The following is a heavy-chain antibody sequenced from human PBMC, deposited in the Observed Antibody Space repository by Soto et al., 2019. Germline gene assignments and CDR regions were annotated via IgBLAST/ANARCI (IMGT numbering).Heavy chain of an antibody. D-gene: IGHD3-10*01. CDR3: AREHPPDYYGDY. CDR1: GYTFTSYG. CDR2: ISAYNGNT. V-gene: IGHV1-18*01. J-gene: IGHJ4*02. Sequence: QVQLVQSGAEVKKPGASVKVSCKASGYTFTSYGISWVRQAPGQGLEWMGWISAYNGNTNYAQKLQGRGTMTTDTATSTAYMEVRSMRSDDTAVYYCAREHPPDYYGDYWGQGTLVTVSS.